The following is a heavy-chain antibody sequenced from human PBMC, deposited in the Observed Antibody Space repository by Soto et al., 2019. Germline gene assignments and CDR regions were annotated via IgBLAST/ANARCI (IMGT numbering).Heavy chain of an antibody. J-gene: IGHJ5*02. D-gene: IGHD3-10*01. CDR2: IDGSGGGA. V-gene: IGHV3-23*01. Sequence: GGSLRLSCAASDFTFRNYAMTWVRQAPGKGLEWVSSIDGSGGGAYYSDSVKGRFTVSRDDSQKTLYPQMRRLRVDDTAVFFWSEDAGAGNGEWDWFDPWGQGTPVTVSS. CDR3: SEDAGAGNGEWDWFDP. CDR1: DFTFRNYA.